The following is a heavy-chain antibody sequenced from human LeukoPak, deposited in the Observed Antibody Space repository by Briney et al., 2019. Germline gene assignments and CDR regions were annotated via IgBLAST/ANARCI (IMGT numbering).Heavy chain of an antibody. Sequence: VRSSETLSLTCTVSGGSMFSYYWNWIRQPPGRGLEWIGYIYSSGITNYSPSLRGRGTISVATSRNQFSLRLTSVTAADTAIYYCARRAYYDSSGYHPTSGYFDLWGRGTLVTVSS. CDR2: IYSSGIT. J-gene: IGHJ2*01. V-gene: IGHV4-4*08. CDR1: GGSMFSYY. CDR3: ARRAYYDSSGYHPTSGYFDL. D-gene: IGHD3-22*01.